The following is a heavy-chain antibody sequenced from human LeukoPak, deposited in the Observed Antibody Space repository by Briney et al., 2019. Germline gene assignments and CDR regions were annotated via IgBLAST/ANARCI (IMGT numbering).Heavy chain of an antibody. CDR2: IYPGDSDT. V-gene: IGHV5-51*01. Sequence: GESLKISCKGSGYSFTSYWIGWVRQIPGKGLEWMGIIYPGDSDTRYSPSFQGQVTISADKSISTAYLQWSSLKASDTAMYYCARRGVGCSSTSCYYFDYWGQGTLVTVSS. D-gene: IGHD2-2*01. J-gene: IGHJ4*02. CDR3: ARRGVGCSSTSCYYFDY. CDR1: GYSFTSYW.